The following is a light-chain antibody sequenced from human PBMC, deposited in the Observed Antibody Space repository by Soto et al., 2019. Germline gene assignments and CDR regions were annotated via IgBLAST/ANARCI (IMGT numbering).Light chain of an antibody. Sequence: QSSRNPPASLSGSPGQSIPISCTVTSSDVGGYKYVSWYQQHPGKAPKLMIYEVSYRPSGVSNRFSGSKSGNTAALTISGLQAEDEADYFCTSYTSNNTLNLLFGEGPK. V-gene: IGLV2-14*01. CDR1: SSDVGGYKY. CDR2: EVS. CDR3: TSYTSNNTLNLL. J-gene: IGLJ2*01.